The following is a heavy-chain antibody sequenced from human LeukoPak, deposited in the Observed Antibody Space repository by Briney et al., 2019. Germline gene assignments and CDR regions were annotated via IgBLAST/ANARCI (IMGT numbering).Heavy chain of an antibody. V-gene: IGHV3-15*01. CDR2: IKSNADGETP. CDR1: GFSFMNAW. D-gene: IGHD2/OR15-2a*01. Sequence: PGGSLRLXCAASGFSFMNAWMIWVRQAPGKGLEWVGRIKSNADGETPDYAAPARGRFTISRDDSKNTLYLQMNSLKTEDTAVYYCTTFYHEYSPYWGRGTLVTVSS. J-gene: IGHJ4*02. CDR3: TTFYHEYSPY.